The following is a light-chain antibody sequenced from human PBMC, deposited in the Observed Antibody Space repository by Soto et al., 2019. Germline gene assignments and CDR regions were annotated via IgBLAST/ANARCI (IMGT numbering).Light chain of an antibody. V-gene: IGKV1-5*03. Sequence: DIQMTQYPSTLSASVGDRVTITCRASQSISTWLAWYQHKPGKAPNLLIYKASSLESGVPSRFSGSGSGTEFTLTISSLQPDDVATYYCQQYGRYRTFGQGTKVEIK. CDR2: KAS. J-gene: IGKJ1*01. CDR1: QSISTW. CDR3: QQYGRYRT.